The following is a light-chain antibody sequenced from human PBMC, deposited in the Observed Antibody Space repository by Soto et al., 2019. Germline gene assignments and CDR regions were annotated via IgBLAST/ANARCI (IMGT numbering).Light chain of an antibody. Sequence: EIVLTQSPGTLSLSPGERATLSCRASQSISSSYLAWYQQKPGQAPRLLVSGASSRATGIPDRISGSGSGTDFTLTISRLEPEDLAVYFCQQYGSSPWTFGQGTKVEIK. V-gene: IGKV3-20*01. CDR3: QQYGSSPWT. CDR2: GAS. J-gene: IGKJ1*01. CDR1: QSISSSY.